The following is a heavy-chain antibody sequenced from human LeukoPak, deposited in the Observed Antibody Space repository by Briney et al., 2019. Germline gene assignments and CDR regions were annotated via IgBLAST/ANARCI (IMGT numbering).Heavy chain of an antibody. J-gene: IGHJ4*02. Sequence: GASVKVSCKASGYTFTSYGISWVRQAPGQGLEWMGWISAYNGNTNYAQKLQGRVTMTTDTSTSTAHMELRSLRSDDTAVYYCAVTWLSQSGVPAAIQSFYWGQGTLVTVSS. CDR1: GYTFTSYG. CDR2: ISAYNGNT. V-gene: IGHV1-18*01. CDR3: AVTWLSQSGVPAAIQSFY. D-gene: IGHD2-2*01.